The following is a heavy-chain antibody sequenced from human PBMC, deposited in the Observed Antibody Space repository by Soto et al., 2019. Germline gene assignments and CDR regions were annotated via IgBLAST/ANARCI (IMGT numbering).Heavy chain of an antibody. CDR3: ATQGVAAAGMGVYFDY. CDR2: FDPEDGET. J-gene: IGHJ4*02. V-gene: IGHV1-24*01. D-gene: IGHD6-13*01. Sequence: ASVKVSCKVSGYTLTELSMHWVRQAPGKGLEWMGGFDPEDGETIYAQKFQGRVTMTEDTSTDTAYMELSSLRSEDTAVYYCATQGVAAAGMGVYFDYWGQGTLVTVSS. CDR1: GYTLTELS.